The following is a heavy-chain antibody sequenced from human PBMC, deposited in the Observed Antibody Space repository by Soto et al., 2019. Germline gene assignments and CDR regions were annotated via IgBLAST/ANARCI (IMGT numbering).Heavy chain of an antibody. J-gene: IGHJ4*02. D-gene: IGHD6-13*01. Sequence: QVQLVQSGAEVKKPEASVKLSCRTSGYTFTHYYIHWVRQAPGQGLEWLAIINPASGSTNYAQDFQGRVTLTMDTSTTTVYMELSGPRAEDTAIFYCARDLAAGDYWGQGTLVTVSS. CDR2: INPASGST. CDR1: GYTFTHYY. V-gene: IGHV1-46*01. CDR3: ARDLAAGDY.